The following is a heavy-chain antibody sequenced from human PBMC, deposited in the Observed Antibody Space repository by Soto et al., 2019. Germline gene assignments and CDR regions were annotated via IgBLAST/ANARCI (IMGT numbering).Heavy chain of an antibody. CDR3: ARATRYYGSGSYADYYYGMDV. V-gene: IGHV3-21*01. D-gene: IGHD3-10*01. CDR2: ISSSSYI. CDR1: GFTFSSYS. J-gene: IGHJ6*02. Sequence: VGSLRLSCAASGFTFSSYSMNWVRQAPGKGLEWVSSISSSSYIYYEDSMKGRFTISRDNAKNSLYLQMNSLRAEDTAVYYCARATRYYGSGSYADYYYGMDVWGQGTTVTVSS.